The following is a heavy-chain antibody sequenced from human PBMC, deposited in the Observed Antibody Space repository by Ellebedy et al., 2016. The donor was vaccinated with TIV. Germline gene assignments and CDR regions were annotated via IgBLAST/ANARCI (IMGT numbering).Heavy chain of an antibody. CDR1: GYTLTELS. CDR2: FDPEDGET. J-gene: IGHJ4*02. CDR3: ARQHPNCSGGSCIDY. D-gene: IGHD2-15*01. Sequence: ASVKVSXXVSGYTLTELSMHWVRQAPGKGLEWMGGFDPEDGETIYAQKFQGRVTITRDTSASTAYMELSSLRSEDTAVYYCARQHPNCSGGSCIDYWGQGTLVTVSS. V-gene: IGHV1-24*01.